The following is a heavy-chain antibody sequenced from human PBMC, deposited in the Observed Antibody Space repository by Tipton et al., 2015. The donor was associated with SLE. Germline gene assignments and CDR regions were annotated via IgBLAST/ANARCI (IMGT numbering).Heavy chain of an antibody. V-gene: IGHV1-46*01. Sequence: QLVQSGAEMKKPGASVKVSCKASGYTFTSYYMHWVRQAPGQGLGWMGIINPSGGSTSYAQKIQGRVTMTRDTSTSTVYMELSSLGSEDTAVCYCARDLWQQLVDYWGQGSLVIVSS. D-gene: IGHD6-13*01. CDR2: INPSGGST. CDR1: GYTFTSYY. J-gene: IGHJ4*02. CDR3: ARDLWQQLVDY.